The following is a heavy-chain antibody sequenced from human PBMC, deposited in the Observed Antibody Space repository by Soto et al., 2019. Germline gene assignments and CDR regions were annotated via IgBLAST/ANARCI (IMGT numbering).Heavy chain of an antibody. CDR2: MYPSGSS. J-gene: IGHJ4*02. V-gene: IGHV4-4*02. CDR3: AREGFDHRTDY. Sequence: ETLSLTCAVSGGSISSPNWWSWYRQPPGKGLEWIGEMYPSGSSNRNPSLNSRVTISLDTSKNHFSLKLTSLTAADTAMYYCAREGFDHRTDYWGQGIPVTVSS. CDR1: GGSISSPNW.